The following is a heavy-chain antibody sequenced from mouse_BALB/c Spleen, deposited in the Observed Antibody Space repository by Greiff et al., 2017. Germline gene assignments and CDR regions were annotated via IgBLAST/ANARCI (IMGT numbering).Heavy chain of an antibody. Sequence: QVHVKQSGAELARPGASVKMSCKASGYTFTSYTMHWVKQRPGQGLEWIGYINPSSGYTNYNQKFKDKATLTADKSSSTAYMQLSSLTSEDSAVYYCARDYYYGSSYDAMDYWGQGTSVTVSS. J-gene: IGHJ4*01. V-gene: IGHV1-4*01. CDR3: ARDYYYGSSYDAMDY. CDR2: INPSSGYT. D-gene: IGHD1-1*01. CDR1: GYTFTSYT.